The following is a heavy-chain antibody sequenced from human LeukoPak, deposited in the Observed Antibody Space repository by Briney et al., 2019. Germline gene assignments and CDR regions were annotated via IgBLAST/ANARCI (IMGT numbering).Heavy chain of an antibody. V-gene: IGHV1-2*02. CDR3: ARDEVLADWNAFDI. D-gene: IGHD3-9*01. CDR2: INPNSGGT. CDR1: GYTFTGYY. J-gene: IGHJ3*02. Sequence: ASVKVSCKASGYTFTGYYMHWVRQAPGQGLEWMGWINPNSGGTNYAQKFQGRVTMTRDMSTSTVYMELSSLRSEDTAVYYCARDEVLADWNAFDIWGQGTMVTVSS.